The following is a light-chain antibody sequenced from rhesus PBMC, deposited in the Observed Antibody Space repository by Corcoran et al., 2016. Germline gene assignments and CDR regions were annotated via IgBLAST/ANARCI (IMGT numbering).Light chain of an antibody. CDR2: EVS. CDR1: SSDIGGYNY. Sequence: QAALTQPRSVSGSPGQSVTISCTGTSSDIGGYNYVSWYQQHPGTAPKFMIYEVSKRPSGVSDRFSGSKSGNTASLTISGLQAEDEADYYCNAYAGSNTFIFGAGTRLTVL. CDR3: NAYAGSNTFI. V-gene: IGLV2-32*02. J-gene: IGLJ1*01.